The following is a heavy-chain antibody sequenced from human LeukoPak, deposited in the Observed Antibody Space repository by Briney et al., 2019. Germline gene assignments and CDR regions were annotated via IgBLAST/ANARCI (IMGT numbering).Heavy chain of an antibody. V-gene: IGHV5-51*01. CDR2: IYPGDSDT. D-gene: IGHD5-18*01. CDR1: GYSFTSYW. Sequence: GESLKISCKGSGYSFTSYWIGWVRQMPGKGLEWMGIIYPGDSDTRYSPSFQGQVTISADKSISTAYLQWSSLKASDTAMYYCARDPRGITALVDYFDYWGQRTLVTVSS. CDR3: ARDPRGITALVDYFDY. J-gene: IGHJ4*02.